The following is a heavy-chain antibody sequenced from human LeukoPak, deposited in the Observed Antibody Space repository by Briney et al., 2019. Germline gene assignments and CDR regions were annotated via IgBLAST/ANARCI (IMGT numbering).Heavy chain of an antibody. J-gene: IGHJ6*02. CDR2: ISASGGST. D-gene: IGHD3-22*01. CDR3: AKYRYYEDYHYGMDV. Sequence: GGSLRLSCAVSGFTFSNYAMNWVRLAPGKGLEWVSGISASGGSTYYADSVKGRFTISRDNSKNTLYLQMSSLRADDTAVYYCAKYRYYEDYHYGMDVWGQGTTVTVSS. CDR1: GFTFSNYA. V-gene: IGHV3-23*01.